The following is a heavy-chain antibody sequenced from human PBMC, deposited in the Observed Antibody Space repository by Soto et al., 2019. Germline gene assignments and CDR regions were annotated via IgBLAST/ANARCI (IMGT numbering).Heavy chain of an antibody. J-gene: IGHJ4*02. Sequence: ASVKVSCKASGDTFTDYYIHWVRQAPGQGLEWMGTVSASNGRTTYAQKFLGRVTMTRDTSTSTVYMELTSLRSEDTAVYYCARGSVAGRRFDYWGQGTLVTVS. V-gene: IGHV1-46*01. CDR2: VSASNGRT. CDR1: GDTFTDYY. D-gene: IGHD6-19*01. CDR3: ARGSVAGRRFDY.